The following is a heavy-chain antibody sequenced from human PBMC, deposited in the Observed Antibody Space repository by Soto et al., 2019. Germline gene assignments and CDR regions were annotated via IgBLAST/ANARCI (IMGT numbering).Heavy chain of an antibody. CDR2: IIPLFGTA. CDR3: ARGPQNDFWSGSRPFYGMDV. D-gene: IGHD3-3*01. CDR1: GGNARSYA. V-gene: IGHV1-69*01. Sequence: VKASCQASGGNARSYAISRVPQAPGHALEWTGWIIPLFGTANYAQKFQGRVTITADESTSTAYMELSSLRSEDTALYYCARGPQNDFWSGSRPFYGMDVWGQGTTVTVSS. J-gene: IGHJ6*02.